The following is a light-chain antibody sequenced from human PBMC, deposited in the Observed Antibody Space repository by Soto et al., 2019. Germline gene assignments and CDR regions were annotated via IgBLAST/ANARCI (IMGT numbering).Light chain of an antibody. V-gene: IGKV4-1*01. CDR2: WAS. Sequence: DIVMTQSPDSLAVSLGERATINCKSSQSVLDRSNNKNYLTWYQQKPGQPPKPLIYWASTREFGVPDRFSGSGSGTDFTLTISSLQAEDVALYYCQQYYAFPRTFGQGTKVEIK. J-gene: IGKJ1*01. CDR1: QSVLDRSNNKNY. CDR3: QQYYAFPRT.